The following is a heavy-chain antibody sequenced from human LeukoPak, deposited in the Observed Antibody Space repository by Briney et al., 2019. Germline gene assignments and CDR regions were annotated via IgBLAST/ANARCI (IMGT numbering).Heavy chain of an antibody. CDR2: IFDSGDT. Sequence: SETLSLTCTVSGGSISSYYWSWIRQTPGKGLEWIGNIFDSGDTNYNPSLQSRVTISVDTSKKQFSLKLRSVTAADTAVYYCTRRLSNGATLDYFDYWGQGTLVTVSS. CDR1: GGSISSYY. D-gene: IGHD4/OR15-4a*01. V-gene: IGHV4-59*08. J-gene: IGHJ4*02. CDR3: TRRLSNGATLDYFDY.